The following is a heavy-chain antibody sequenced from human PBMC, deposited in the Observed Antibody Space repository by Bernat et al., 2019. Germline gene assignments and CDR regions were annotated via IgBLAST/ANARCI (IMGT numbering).Heavy chain of an antibody. CDR1: GFSLTTIGLG. V-gene: IGHV2-5*02. CDR3: ARGLYYASVTYSRSRPFAS. Sequence: QITLKESGPTLVKPTQTLTLTCTFSGFSLTTIGLGVGWIRQPPGKALEWPALIYWDDDKRSSPAPRNRLTIAKDTSKNQVVLTLANVYPVDTATYYCARGLYYASVTYSRSRPFASWGQGILVTVSS. CDR2: IYWDDDK. D-gene: IGHD3-16*01. J-gene: IGHJ5*01.